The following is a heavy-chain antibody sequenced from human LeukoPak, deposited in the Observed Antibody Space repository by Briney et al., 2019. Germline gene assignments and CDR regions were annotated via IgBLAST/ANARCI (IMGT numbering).Heavy chain of an antibody. CDR2: INPSGGST. D-gene: IGHD1-26*01. V-gene: IGHV1-46*01. Sequence: GASVKVSCKASGYTFSSYYMHWVRQAPGQGLEWLGIINPSGGSTSYAQKFQGRVTLTRDTSTSTVYMELSSLRSEDTAVYYCAKEAIGYSFSESWGQGTLVTVSS. CDR1: GYTFSSYY. CDR3: AKEAIGYSFSES. J-gene: IGHJ4*02.